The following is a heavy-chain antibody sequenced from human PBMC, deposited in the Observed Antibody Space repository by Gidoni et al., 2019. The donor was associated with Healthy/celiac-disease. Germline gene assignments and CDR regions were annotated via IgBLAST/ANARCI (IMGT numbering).Heavy chain of an antibody. Sequence: QITLKESGPTLLKHTQTLPLTCTCSEFSLSTSGVGVRGIRQPPGKSLQWLALIYWNDDKRYRPSLKSRLNITKDTSKNQVALTMTNMDPLDTATYYCAHITTIAAGGFEADDFDIWGQGIMVTVSS. CDR1: EFSLSTSGVG. D-gene: IGHD6-13*01. V-gene: IGHV2-5*01. J-gene: IGHJ3*02. CDR3: AHITTIAAGGFEADDFDI. CDR2: IYWNDDK.